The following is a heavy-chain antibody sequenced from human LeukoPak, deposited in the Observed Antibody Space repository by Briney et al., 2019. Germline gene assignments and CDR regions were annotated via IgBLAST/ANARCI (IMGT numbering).Heavy chain of an antibody. CDR3: AGDRRGSGEAAAWYFDY. CDR2: IYYSGST. J-gene: IGHJ4*02. D-gene: IGHD2-15*01. Sequence: PSETLSLTCTVSGGSISSGDYYWSWIRQPPGKGLEWVGYIYYSGSTYYNPSLKSRVTISVDTSKNQFSLELSSVTAADTAVYYCAGDRRGSGEAAAWYFDYWGQGTLVTVSS. CDR1: GGSISSGDYY. V-gene: IGHV4-30-4*01.